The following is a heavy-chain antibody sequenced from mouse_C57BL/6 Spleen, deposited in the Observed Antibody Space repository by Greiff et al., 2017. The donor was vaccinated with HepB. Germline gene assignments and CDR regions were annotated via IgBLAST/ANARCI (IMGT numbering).Heavy chain of an antibody. J-gene: IGHJ1*03. CDR2: INPNNGGT. D-gene: IGHD2-4*01. CDR3: ASGGYYDYYDWYFDV. V-gene: IGHV1-26*01. CDR1: GYTFTDYY. Sequence: EVQLQQSGPELVKPGASVKISCKASGYTFTDYYMNWVKQSHGKSLEWIGDINPNNGGTSYNQKFKGKATLTVDKSSSTAYMELRSLTSEDSAVYYCASGGYYDYYDWYFDVWGTGTTVTVSS.